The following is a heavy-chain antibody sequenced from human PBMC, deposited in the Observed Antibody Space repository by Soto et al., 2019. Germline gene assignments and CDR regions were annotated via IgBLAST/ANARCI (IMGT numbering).Heavy chain of an antibody. CDR2: ISGSGGST. CDR3: AKDPYGGPYPYYFDY. J-gene: IGHJ4*02. CDR1: GFTFSSYA. V-gene: IGHV3-23*01. D-gene: IGHD4-17*01. Sequence: PGGSLRLSCAASGFTFSSYAMSWVRQAPGKGLEWVSAISGSGGSTYYADSVKGRFTISRDNSKNTLYLQMNSLRAEDTAVYYCAKDPYGGPYPYYFDYWGQGALVTVSS.